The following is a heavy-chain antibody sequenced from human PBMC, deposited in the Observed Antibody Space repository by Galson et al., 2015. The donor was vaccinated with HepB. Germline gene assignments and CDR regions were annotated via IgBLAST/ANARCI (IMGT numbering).Heavy chain of an antibody. Sequence: SLRLSCAASGFTVSSNYMSWVRQAPGKGLEWVSVIYSGGSTYYADSVKGRFTISRDNSKNTLYLQMNGLRAEDTAVYYCARDAVAGYYYYYGMDVWGQGTTVTVSS. CDR1: GFTVSSNY. CDR2: IYSGGST. J-gene: IGHJ6*02. D-gene: IGHD6-19*01. V-gene: IGHV3-53*01. CDR3: ARDAVAGYYYYYGMDV.